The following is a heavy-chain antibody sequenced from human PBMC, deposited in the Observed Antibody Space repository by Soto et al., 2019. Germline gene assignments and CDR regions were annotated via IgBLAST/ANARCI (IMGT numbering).Heavy chain of an antibody. V-gene: IGHV1-46*01. Sequence: ASVKVSCKASGYKFINHYIHWVRQAPGVGLEWMGIINPNGGGTVDAQKFQGRVTMTTDTYASTVQMELSSLRSEDTAVYCCARDSSASVTRYAFDYWGEGTLVTVSS. CDR1: GYKFINHY. CDR3: ARDSSASVTRYAFDY. CDR2: INPNGGGT. D-gene: IGHD2-15*01. J-gene: IGHJ4*02.